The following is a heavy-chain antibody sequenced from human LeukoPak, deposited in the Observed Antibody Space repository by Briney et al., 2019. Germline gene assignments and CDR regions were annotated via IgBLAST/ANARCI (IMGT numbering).Heavy chain of an antibody. Sequence: GGSLRLSCAASGFTFSSYAMSWVRQAPGKGLEWVSAISGSGGSTYYADSVKGRFTISRDNSKNTLYLQMNRLRAEDTAVYYCAKDGSQSLLPNYFDYWGQGTLVTVSS. J-gene: IGHJ4*02. CDR2: ISGSGGST. CDR3: AKDGSQSLLPNYFDY. CDR1: GFTFSSYA. V-gene: IGHV3-23*01. D-gene: IGHD1-26*01.